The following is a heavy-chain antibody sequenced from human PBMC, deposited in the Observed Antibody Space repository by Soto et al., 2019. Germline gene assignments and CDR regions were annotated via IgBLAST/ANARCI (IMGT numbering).Heavy chain of an antibody. CDR3: AKDLRGGFGAFAI. CDR1: GFTFSHIA. D-gene: IGHD3-10*01. J-gene: IGHJ3*02. Sequence: EVQLLESGGGLVLPGGSLRLSCTASGFTFSHIAMNWVRLAPGKGLEWVSIVSDSGSQTNYADSVKGRFTISRDNSQNTVYLQLNSLRDEDTAVYYCAKDLRGGFGAFAIWGQGTKVIVSS. CDR2: VSDSGSQT. V-gene: IGHV3-23*01.